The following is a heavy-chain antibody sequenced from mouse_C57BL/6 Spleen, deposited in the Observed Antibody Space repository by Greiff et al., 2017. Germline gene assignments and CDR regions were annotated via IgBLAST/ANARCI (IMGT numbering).Heavy chain of an antibody. CDR2: IYPGDGDT. CDR1: GYAFSSSW. J-gene: IGHJ4*01. Sequence: QVQLQQSGPELVKPGASVKISCKASGYAFSSSWMNWVKQRPGKGLEWIGRIYPGDGDTNYNGKFKGKATLTADKSSSTAYMQLSRLTSEDSAVYFSAREYYGSSLYAMDYWGQGTSVTVSS. V-gene: IGHV1-82*01. CDR3: AREYYGSSLYAMDY. D-gene: IGHD1-1*01.